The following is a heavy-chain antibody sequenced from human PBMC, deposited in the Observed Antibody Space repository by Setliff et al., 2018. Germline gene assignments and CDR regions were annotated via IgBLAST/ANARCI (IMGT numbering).Heavy chain of an antibody. CDR2: LKPGDSGI. CDR1: GYTFTNYW. Sequence: GESLKISCRGSGYTFTNYWIGWVRQMPGKGLEWMGILKPGDSGIRYSPSFQGQVTISADKSISTAYLQWSSLKASDTAMYYCARRSPNWNKWDYWGQGTLVTVSS. D-gene: IGHD1-20*01. CDR3: ARRSPNWNKWDY. J-gene: IGHJ4*02. V-gene: IGHV5-51*01.